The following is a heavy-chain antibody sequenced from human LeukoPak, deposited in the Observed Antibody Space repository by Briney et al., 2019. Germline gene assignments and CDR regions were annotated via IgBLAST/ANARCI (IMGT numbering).Heavy chain of an antibody. V-gene: IGHV3-53*01. CDR2: IYSGGST. J-gene: IGHJ6*02. CDR1: GFTVSSNY. CDR3: ARDQHDILSGDYYGMGV. Sequence: GGSLRLSCAASGFTVSSNYMSWVRQAPGKGLEWVSVIYSGGSTYYADSVKGRFTISRDNSKNTLYLQMNSLRAEDTAVYYCARDQHDILSGDYYGMGVWGQGTTVTVSS. D-gene: IGHD3-9*01.